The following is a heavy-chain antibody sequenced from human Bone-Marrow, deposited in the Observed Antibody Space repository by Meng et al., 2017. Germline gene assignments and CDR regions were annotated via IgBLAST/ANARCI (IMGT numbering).Heavy chain of an antibody. CDR2: IYYSGST. V-gene: IGHV4-39*07. Sequence: SETLSLTCTVSGGSISSSSYYWSWIRQPPGKGLEWIGSIYYSGSTYYNPSLKSRVTISVDTSKNQFSLKLSSVTAADTAVYYCARDLVEQLAPTGADYWGQGTLVTVSS. D-gene: IGHD6-13*01. CDR3: ARDLVEQLAPTGADY. J-gene: IGHJ4*02. CDR1: GGSISSSSYY.